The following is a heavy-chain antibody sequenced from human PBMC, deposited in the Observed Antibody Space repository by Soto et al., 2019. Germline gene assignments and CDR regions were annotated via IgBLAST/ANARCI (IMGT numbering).Heavy chain of an antibody. V-gene: IGHV4-30-4*01. Sequence: PSETLSLTCTVSGGSISSGDYYWSWIRQPPGKGLEWIGYIYYSGSTYYNPSLKSRVTISVDTSKNQFPLKLSSVTAADTAVYYCARAYIVVVPAASNWFDPWGQGTLVTVSS. J-gene: IGHJ5*02. CDR1: GGSISSGDYY. CDR2: IYYSGST. CDR3: ARAYIVVVPAASNWFDP. D-gene: IGHD2-2*01.